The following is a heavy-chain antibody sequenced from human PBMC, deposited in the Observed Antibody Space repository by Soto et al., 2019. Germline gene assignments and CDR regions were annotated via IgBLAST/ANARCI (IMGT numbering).Heavy chain of an antibody. CDR1: GFTFGFAG. CDR3: AQDYSDQAGARHDFDN. J-gene: IGHJ4*02. V-gene: IGHV3-30*18. D-gene: IGHD4-17*01. CDR2: ISYDGNNK. Sequence: PGGSLRLSCGASGFTFGFAGMHWVRQAPGKGLEWLGIISYDGNNKFHADSVKGRFTISRDNSKNTLYLQMNSLTTDDTAVYYCAQDYSDQAGARHDFDNWGQGTLVTVSS.